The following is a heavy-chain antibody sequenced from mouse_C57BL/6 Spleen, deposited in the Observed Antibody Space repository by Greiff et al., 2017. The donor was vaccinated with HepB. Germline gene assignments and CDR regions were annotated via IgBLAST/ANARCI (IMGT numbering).Heavy chain of an antibody. V-gene: IGHV1-4*01. CDR2: INPSSGYT. D-gene: IGHD1-1*01. CDR3: ARITTVVAPYAMDD. J-gene: IGHJ4*01. Sequence: QVQLQQSGAELARPGASVKMSCKASGYTFTSYTMHWVKQRPGQGLEWIGYINPSSGYTKYNQKFKDKATLTADKSSSTAYMQLSSLTSEDSAVYYCARITTVVAPYAMDDWGQGTSVTVSS. CDR1: GYTFTSYT.